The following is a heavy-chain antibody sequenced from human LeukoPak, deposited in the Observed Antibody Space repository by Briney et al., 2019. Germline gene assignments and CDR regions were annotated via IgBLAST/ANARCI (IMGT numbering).Heavy chain of an antibody. D-gene: IGHD3-10*01. J-gene: IGHJ5*02. Sequence: GGSLRLSCAASGFTFSSYAMHWVRQAPGKGLEWVAVISYDGSNKYYADSVKGRFTISRDNSKNTLYLQMNSLRAEDTAVCYCAGGRSYGYIGRTYGSGSYSNNWFDPWGQGTLVTVSS. CDR3: AGGRSYGYIGRTYGSGSYSNNWFDP. CDR1: GFTFSSYA. V-gene: IGHV3-30*04. CDR2: ISYDGSNK.